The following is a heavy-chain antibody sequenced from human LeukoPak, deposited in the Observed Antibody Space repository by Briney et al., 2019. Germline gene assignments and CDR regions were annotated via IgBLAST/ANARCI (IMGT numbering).Heavy chain of an antibody. Sequence: SETLSLTCTVSGGSISSYYWSWIRQPPGKGLEWIGYIYYSGSTNYNPSLKSRVTISVDTSKNQFSLKLSSVTAADTAEYYCARVPYYYDSSGPQGAFDIWGQGTMVTVSS. J-gene: IGHJ3*02. D-gene: IGHD3-22*01. CDR1: GGSISSYY. V-gene: IGHV4-59*12. CDR2: IYYSGST. CDR3: ARVPYYYDSSGPQGAFDI.